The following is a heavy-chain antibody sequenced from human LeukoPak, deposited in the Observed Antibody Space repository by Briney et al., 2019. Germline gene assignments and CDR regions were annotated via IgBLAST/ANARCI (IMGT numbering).Heavy chain of an antibody. CDR1: GGSFNGYY. CDR3: ARGRFGNPLQLQPRRPLDL. J-gene: IGHJ3*01. Sequence: SETLSLTCAVYGGSFNGYYWRWIRQTPGKGLEWIGEINRSGTTNYNPSLASRVTMSVDTSKSQVSLTLRSVTAADTAIFYCARGRFGNPLQLQPRRPLDLWGQGTAVIVSS. D-gene: IGHD1-1*01. CDR2: INRSGTT. V-gene: IGHV4-34*01.